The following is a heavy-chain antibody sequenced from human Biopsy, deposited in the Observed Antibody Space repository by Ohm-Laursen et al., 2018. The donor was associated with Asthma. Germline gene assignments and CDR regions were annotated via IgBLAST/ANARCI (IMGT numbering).Heavy chain of an antibody. Sequence: SLRLSCAASGFAVSRDHMFWVRQAPGKGLEWVSVIYSGGTSHTADSVRGRFTISRDFSKNTLHLQMHSLRVEDTAVYYCARDQGDSKFDYWGQGILVTVSS. CDR3: ARDQGDSKFDY. D-gene: IGHD3-16*01. V-gene: IGHV3-53*01. J-gene: IGHJ4*02. CDR2: IYSGGTS. CDR1: GFAVSRDH.